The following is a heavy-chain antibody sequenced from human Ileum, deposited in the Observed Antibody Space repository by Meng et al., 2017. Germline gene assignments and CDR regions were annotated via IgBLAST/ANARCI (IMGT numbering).Heavy chain of an antibody. D-gene: IGHD2-21*01. V-gene: IGHV4-4*02. CDR2: LSQESGRT. CDR3: VRNEGYSLGD. J-gene: IGHJ4*02. Sequence: LQLQGSGQGLVKPSGTLSLSSAVSGDSISSREWWRWVRQPPGNGVEGIGELSQESGRTNYNPSLKSRVTISLDKSKNQFSLNLNSVTAADTAVYYCVRNEGYSLGDWGQGTLVTVSS. CDR1: GDSISSREW.